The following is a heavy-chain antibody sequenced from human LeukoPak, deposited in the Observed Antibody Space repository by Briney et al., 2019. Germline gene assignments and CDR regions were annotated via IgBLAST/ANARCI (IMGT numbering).Heavy chain of an antibody. CDR3: ARDSPGILIFGVVTPN. CDR2: ISTTSLTI. V-gene: IGHV3-48*02. Sequence: PGGSLRLSCAASGFTFSSYSMNWVRQAPGKGLEWVSYISTTSLTIHYADSVKGRFTISRDNAKNSLYLQMDSLRDEDTAVYYCARDSPGILIFGVVTPNGGQGTLVTVSS. D-gene: IGHD3-3*01. J-gene: IGHJ4*02. CDR1: GFTFSSYS.